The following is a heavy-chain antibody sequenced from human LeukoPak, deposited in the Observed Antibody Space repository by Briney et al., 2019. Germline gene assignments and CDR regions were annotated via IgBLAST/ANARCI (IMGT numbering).Heavy chain of an antibody. Sequence: GGSLRLSCAASGFTFSSYAMSWVRQAPGKGLEWVSAISGSGGSTYYADSVKGRFTISRDNDKNSLYLQMNSLRVEDTALYFCAKWNRQPLVKGWFDSWGQGTLVTVS. CDR1: GFTFSSYA. CDR2: ISGSGGST. D-gene: IGHD6-13*01. CDR3: AKWNRQPLVKGWFDS. V-gene: IGHV3-23*01. J-gene: IGHJ5*01.